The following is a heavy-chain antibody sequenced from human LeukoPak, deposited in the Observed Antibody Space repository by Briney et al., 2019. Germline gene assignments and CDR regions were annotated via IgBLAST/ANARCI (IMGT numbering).Heavy chain of an antibody. D-gene: IGHD5-24*01. CDR3: ARDGYNPIDY. J-gene: IGHJ4*02. V-gene: IGHV4-39*07. Sequence: SETLSLTCTVSGGSISSSDYYWGWIRQPPGKGLEWIGSIQYSGSTYYNPSLKSRVTISVDTSKNQFSLKLSSVTAADTAVYYCARDGYNPIDYWGQGTLVTVSS. CDR1: GGSISSSDYY. CDR2: IQYSGST.